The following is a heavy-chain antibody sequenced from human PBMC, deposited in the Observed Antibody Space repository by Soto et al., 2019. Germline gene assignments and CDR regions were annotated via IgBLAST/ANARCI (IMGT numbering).Heavy chain of an antibody. D-gene: IGHD1-20*01. V-gene: IGHV3-21*01. Sequence: GGSLRLCCAVSGFPLEKYGMHWVRQAPGKGLECVSSIRFSGDYICYADSVKVRFTISRDNARNSLYLQMNRLGGDDTALYFCARATYNCHHEYWGQATQLTVYS. CDR1: GFPLEKYG. CDR2: IRFSGDYI. CDR3: ARATYNCHHEY. J-gene: IGHJ4*02.